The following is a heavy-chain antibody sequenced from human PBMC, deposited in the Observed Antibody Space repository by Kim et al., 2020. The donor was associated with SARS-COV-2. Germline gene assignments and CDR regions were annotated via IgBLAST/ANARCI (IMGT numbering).Heavy chain of an antibody. CDR3: TGDYDYVHY. Sequence: GGSLRLSCAASGFTFSNAWMSWVRQAPGKGLEWVGRIKSKSDGGTTDYAAPVKGRITISRDDSKNTLHLQMNSLKTEDTAVYYCTGDYDYVHYWGQGTLVTASS. CDR2: IKSKSDGGTT. D-gene: IGHD3-16*01. V-gene: IGHV3-15*01. CDR1: GFTFSNAW. J-gene: IGHJ4*02.